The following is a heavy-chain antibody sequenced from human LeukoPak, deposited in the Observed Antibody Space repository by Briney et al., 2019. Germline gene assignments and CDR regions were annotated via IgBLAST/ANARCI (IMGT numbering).Heavy chain of an antibody. D-gene: IGHD6-19*01. CDR2: ISSSSSTI. CDR3: ARVLIAVAGQGVDF. V-gene: IGHV3-48*04. CDR1: GFTFSSYS. J-gene: IGHJ4*02. Sequence: GGSLRLSCAASGFTFSSYSMIWVRQAPGKGLEWVSYISSSSSTISYADSVKGRFTISRDNAKNSLYLQMNSLRAEDTAVYYCARVLIAVAGQGVDFWGQGTLVTVSS.